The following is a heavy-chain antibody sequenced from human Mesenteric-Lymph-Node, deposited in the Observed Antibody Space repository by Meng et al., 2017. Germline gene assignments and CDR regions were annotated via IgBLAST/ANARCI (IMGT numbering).Heavy chain of an antibody. V-gene: IGHV3-23*01. Sequence: GESLKISCAASGFTFSTYAMSWVRQAPGKGLEWVSAISGSGGSTYYADSVKGRFTIARDNPKNTLYLQMNSLRDDDTAVYYCVRDGKGIDYWGQGTLVTVSS. CDR1: GFTFSTYA. D-gene: IGHD1-14*01. CDR3: VRDGKGIDY. J-gene: IGHJ4*02. CDR2: ISGSGGST.